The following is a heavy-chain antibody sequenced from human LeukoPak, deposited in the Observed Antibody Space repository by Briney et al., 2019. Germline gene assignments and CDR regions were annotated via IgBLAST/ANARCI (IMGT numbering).Heavy chain of an antibody. CDR3: ARRKAPGIAVAGTRNWFDP. CDR2: INHSGST. Sequence: KPSETLSLTCAVYGGSFSGYYWSWIRQPPGKGLEWIGEINHSGSTNYNPSLKSRVTISVDTSKNQFPLKLSSVTAADTAVYYCARRKAPGIAVAGTRNWFDPWGQGTLVTVSS. V-gene: IGHV4-34*01. D-gene: IGHD6-19*01. J-gene: IGHJ5*02. CDR1: GGSFSGYY.